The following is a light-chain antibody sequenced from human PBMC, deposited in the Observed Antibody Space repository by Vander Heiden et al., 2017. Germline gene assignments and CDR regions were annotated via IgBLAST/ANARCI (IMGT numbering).Light chain of an antibody. CDR1: QSVSTK. V-gene: IGKV3-15*01. CDR2: DTS. Sequence: EVVMTQSPATLSLSPGESATLSCRASQSVSTKLAWYQQKPGQAPRLLIYDTSTRDADIPTRFTGSGFGTDFTLTISSLQSEDFAIYFCQQYNDWPPNTFGQGTKLEIK. J-gene: IGKJ2*01. CDR3: QQYNDWPPNT.